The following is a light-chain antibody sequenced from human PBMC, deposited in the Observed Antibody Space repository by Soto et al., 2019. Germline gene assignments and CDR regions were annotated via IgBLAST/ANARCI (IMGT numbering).Light chain of an antibody. J-gene: IGKJ1*01. Sequence: DIFMTQSPDSLAVSLGERATFNCKSSQSILDRSKNKYYLAWYQQKSGQPPKLLIYWASLREPGVPDRFTGSGSGTDFTLTISSLQAEHVAVYYCQQYFTSPWTLGQGTKLDIK. CDR3: QQYFTSPWT. CDR2: WAS. CDR1: QSILDRSKNKYY. V-gene: IGKV4-1*01.